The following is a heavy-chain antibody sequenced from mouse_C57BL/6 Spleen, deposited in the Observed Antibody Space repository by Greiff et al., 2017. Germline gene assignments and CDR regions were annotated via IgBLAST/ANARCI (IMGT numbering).Heavy chain of an antibody. Sequence: EVKLMESGGGLVKPGGSLKLSCAASGFTFSDYGMHWVRLAPEKGLEWVAYISSGSSTIYYADPVKDRFTISRDNAKNTLFLHMTSLRSEDTAMYYCARGGFDYWGQGTTLTVSS. V-gene: IGHV5-17*01. CDR2: ISSGSSTI. CDR1: GFTFSDYG. J-gene: IGHJ2*01. CDR3: ARGGFDY.